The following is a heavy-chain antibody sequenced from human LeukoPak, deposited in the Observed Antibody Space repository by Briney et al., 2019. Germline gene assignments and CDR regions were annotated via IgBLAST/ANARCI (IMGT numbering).Heavy chain of an antibody. CDR1: GGSMTSYY. D-gene: IGHD3-22*01. V-gene: IGHV4-59*08. J-gene: IGHJ5*01. Sequence: SETLSLMCNVSGGSMTSYYWNWMRQPPGKGLEWIGYIYYTGGTNSNPSLKSRLTISMDTPKKQFSLKLSSVTAADTAIYYCASSYFYDGNRYFDSWGQGALVTVSS. CDR2: IYYTGGT. CDR3: ASSYFYDGNRYFDS.